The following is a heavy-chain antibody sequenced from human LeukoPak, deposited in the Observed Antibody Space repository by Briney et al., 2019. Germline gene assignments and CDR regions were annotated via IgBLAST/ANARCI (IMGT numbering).Heavy chain of an antibody. CDR1: GFTVSSNY. J-gene: IGHJ4*02. CDR2: IYSGGST. V-gene: IGHV3-53*01. D-gene: IGHD5-12*01. CDR3: ARVRRGSLDY. Sequence: PGGSLRLSCAASGFTVSSNYMSWVRQAPGKGLEWVSIIYSGGSTYYADSVKGRFTISRDNSKNTLYLQMNSLRAGDTAVYYCARVRRGSLDYWGQGTLVTVSS.